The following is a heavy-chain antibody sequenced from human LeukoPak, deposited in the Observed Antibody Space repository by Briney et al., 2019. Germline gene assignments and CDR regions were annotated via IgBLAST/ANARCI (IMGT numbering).Heavy chain of an antibody. V-gene: IGHV3-48*04. CDR1: GFTFSNYS. CDR3: ARNSGSYYHY. Sequence: PGGSLRPSCAASGFTFSNYSMNWVRQAPGKGLEWVSYISSSSTTIYYADSVKGRFTISRDNAKNSLYLQMDSLRAEDTAVYYCARNSGSYYHYWGQGTLVTVSS. CDR2: ISSSSTTI. J-gene: IGHJ4*02. D-gene: IGHD1-26*01.